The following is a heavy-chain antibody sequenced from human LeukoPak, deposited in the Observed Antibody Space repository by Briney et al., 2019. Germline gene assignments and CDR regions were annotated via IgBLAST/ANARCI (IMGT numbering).Heavy chain of an antibody. V-gene: IGHV1-69*04. CDR1: GGTFSSYA. CDR3: ARTSNVLLWFGEPPQGPLDI. Sequence: SVKVSCKASGGTFSSYAISWVRQAPGQGLEWMGRIIPIFGIANYAQKFQGRVTITADKSTSTAYMELSSLRSEDTAVYYCARTSNVLLWFGEPPQGPLDIWGQGTMVTVSS. CDR2: IIPIFGIA. J-gene: IGHJ3*02. D-gene: IGHD3-10*01.